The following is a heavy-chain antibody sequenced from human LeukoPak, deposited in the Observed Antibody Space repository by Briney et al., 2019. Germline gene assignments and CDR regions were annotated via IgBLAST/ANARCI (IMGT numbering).Heavy chain of an antibody. V-gene: IGHV3-21*01. CDR2: ISSSSSYI. CDR1: GFTFSSYS. D-gene: IGHD6-19*01. CDR3: AKVSVAGKGNSFDY. J-gene: IGHJ4*02. Sequence: GGSLRLSCAAPGFTFSSYSMNWVRQAPGKGLEWVSSISSSSSYIYYADSVKGRFTISRDNAKNSLYLQMNSLRAEDTAVYYCAKVSVAGKGNSFDYWGQGTLVTVSS.